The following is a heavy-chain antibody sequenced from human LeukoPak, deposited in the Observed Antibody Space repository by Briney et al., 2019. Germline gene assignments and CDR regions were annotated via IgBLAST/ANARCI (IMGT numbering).Heavy chain of an antibody. CDR1: GYTFTSYD. CDR3: ARELVVVAQGALGY. V-gene: IGHV1-8*01. D-gene: IGHD2-15*01. Sequence: ASVKVSCKASGYTFTSYDINWVRQATGQGLEWMGWMNPNSGNTGYAQKFQGRVTMTRNTSISTAYMELSSLRSEDTAVYYCARELVVVAQGALGYWGQGTLVTVSS. CDR2: MNPNSGNT. J-gene: IGHJ4*02.